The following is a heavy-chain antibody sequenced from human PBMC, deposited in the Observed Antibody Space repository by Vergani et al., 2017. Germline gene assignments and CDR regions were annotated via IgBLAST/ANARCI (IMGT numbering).Heavy chain of an antibody. J-gene: IGHJ4*02. D-gene: IGHD3-22*01. CDR3: AIRNLDSSGYFTSYYFDY. V-gene: IGHV5-51*01. CDR2: IYPGDSDT. CDR1: GYSFTSYW. Sequence: EVQLVQSGAEVKKPGESLKISCKGSGYSFTSYWIGWVRQMPGKGLEWMGIIYPGDSDTRYSPSFQGQVTISADKSISTAYLQWSSLKASDTAMYYCAIRNLDSSGYFTSYYFDYWGQGTLVTVSS.